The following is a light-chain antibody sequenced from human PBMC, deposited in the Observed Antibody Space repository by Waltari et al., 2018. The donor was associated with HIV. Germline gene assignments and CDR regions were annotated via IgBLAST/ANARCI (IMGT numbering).Light chain of an antibody. CDR3: QQSYRSLT. J-gene: IGKJ3*01. V-gene: IGKV1-39*01. Sequence: DIQMTQSPSSLSACLGDRIVITCRARHNIITYVNWYQQKPGRAPDLLIYAASTLRSGVPSRFSGSGSGTDFTLTISSLQPDDFATYYCQQSYRSLTFGPGTKVDV. CDR1: HNIITY. CDR2: AAS.